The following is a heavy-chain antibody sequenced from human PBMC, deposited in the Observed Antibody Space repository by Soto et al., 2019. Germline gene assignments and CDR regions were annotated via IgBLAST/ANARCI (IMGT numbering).Heavy chain of an antibody. V-gene: IGHV4-39*01. Sequence: SETLSLTCTVSGGSISSSSYYWGWIRQPPGKGLEWIGSIYYSGSTYYNPSLKSRVTISVDTSKNQFSLKLSSVTAADTAVYYCASEYSSSWYYYYMDVWGKGTTVTVSS. J-gene: IGHJ6*03. CDR1: GGSISSSSYY. D-gene: IGHD6-13*01. CDR3: ASEYSSSWYYYYMDV. CDR2: IYYSGST.